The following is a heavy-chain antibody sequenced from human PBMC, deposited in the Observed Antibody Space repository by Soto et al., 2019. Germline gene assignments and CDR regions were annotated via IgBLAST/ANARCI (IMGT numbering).Heavy chain of an antibody. D-gene: IGHD1-26*01. V-gene: IGHV4-31*03. Sequence: SETLSLTCTVSGGSISSGGYYWSWIRQHPGKGLEWIGYIYYSGSTYYNPSLKSRVTISVDTSKNQFSLKLSSVTAADTAVYYCAGGRLPREGYNWFDPWGQGTLVTVSS. J-gene: IGHJ5*02. CDR3: AGGRLPREGYNWFDP. CDR2: IYYSGST. CDR1: GGSISSGGYY.